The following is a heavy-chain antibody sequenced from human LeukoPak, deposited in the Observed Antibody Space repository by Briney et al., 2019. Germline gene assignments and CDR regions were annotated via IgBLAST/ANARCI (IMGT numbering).Heavy chain of an antibody. CDR3: ARDHEHSYDY. J-gene: IGHJ4*02. CDR1: GYSFTGCY. V-gene: IGHV1-2*02. CDR2: ISPTSGGT. Sequence: GAPVKVSCKASGYSFTGCYMHWVRQAPGQGLEWMGWISPTSGGTNYAQKFQGRVTMTRDTSISTAYMELSRLRSDDTAVYYCARDHEHSYDYWGQGTLVTVSS.